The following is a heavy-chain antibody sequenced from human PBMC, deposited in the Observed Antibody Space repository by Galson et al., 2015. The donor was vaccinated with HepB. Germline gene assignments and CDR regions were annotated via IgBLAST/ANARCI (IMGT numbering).Heavy chain of an antibody. J-gene: IGHJ4*02. Sequence: SLRLSCAVSGFIVSPNYMSWVRQAPGKGLEWVSVIYDSDNIYYADSVKGRFTISRDYSKNALYLQMNSLRTEDTAVYYCARGYHDSWGQGILLTVSS. CDR2: IYDSDNI. CDR1: GFIVSPNY. D-gene: IGHD2-15*01. CDR3: ARGYHDS. V-gene: IGHV3-53*01.